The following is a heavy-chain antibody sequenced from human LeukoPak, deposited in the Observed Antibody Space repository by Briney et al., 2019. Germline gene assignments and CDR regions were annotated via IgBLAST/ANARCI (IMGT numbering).Heavy chain of an antibody. D-gene: IGHD4-23*01. J-gene: IGHJ6*03. CDR1: GDSVSSNSAA. Sequence: SQTLSLTCAISGDSVSSNSAAWNWIRQSPSRGLEWLGRTYYRSKWYNDYAVSVKSRITINPDTSKNQFSLQLNSVTPEDTAVYYCARETVATTTGPYYYYYYYMDVWGKGTTVTISS. V-gene: IGHV6-1*01. CDR3: ARETVATTTGPYYYYYYYMDV. CDR2: TYYRSKWYN.